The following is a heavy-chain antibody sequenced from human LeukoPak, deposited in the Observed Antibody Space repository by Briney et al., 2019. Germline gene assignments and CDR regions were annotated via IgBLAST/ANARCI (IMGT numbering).Heavy chain of an antibody. Sequence: GGSLRLSCAASGFTLSDHYMDWVRQAPGKGLEWIGRTKNKAQRYTTEYAASVKGRFTISRDDSNNSLYLQMNSLKTEDTAVYYCVRWVQGPPGLWGQGTLVTVSS. CDR2: TKNKAQRYTT. CDR3: VRWVQGPPGL. CDR1: GFTLSDHY. J-gene: IGHJ4*02. V-gene: IGHV3-72*01.